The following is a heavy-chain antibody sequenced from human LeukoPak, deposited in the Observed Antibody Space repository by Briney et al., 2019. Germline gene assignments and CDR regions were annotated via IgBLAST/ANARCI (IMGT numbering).Heavy chain of an antibody. D-gene: IGHD2-15*01. CDR1: GFTFIIYG. CDR3: ARVDCSGDECYSEDH. CDR2: ISVHDGKT. J-gene: IGHJ4*02. V-gene: IGHV1-18*01. Sequence: GASVKVSCKTSGFTFIIYGINWVRQAPGQGPEWMGWISVHDGKTKYAQEFHDRVSLTTDTSTRTAYMELRRLRSDDTAVYYCARVDCSGDECYSEDHWGQGTLVTVSS.